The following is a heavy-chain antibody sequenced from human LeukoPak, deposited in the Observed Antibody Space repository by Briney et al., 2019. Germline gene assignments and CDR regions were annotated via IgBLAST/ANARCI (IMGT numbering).Heavy chain of an antibody. D-gene: IGHD2-15*01. CDR1: GFTFSDYF. CDR2: ISSSGSTI. CDR3: ARGDYLCINWYLFDY. V-gene: IGHV3-11*04. Sequence: GGSLRLSCAASGFTFSDYFMSWIRQAPGKGLEWVSYISSSGSTIYYADSVKGRFTISRDTAKNSLYLQMNSLRSEDTAVYYCARGDYLCINWYLFDYWGQGTLVTVSS. J-gene: IGHJ4*02.